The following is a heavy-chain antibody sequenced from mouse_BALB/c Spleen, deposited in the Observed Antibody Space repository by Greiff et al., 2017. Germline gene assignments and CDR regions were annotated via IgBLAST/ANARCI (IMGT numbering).Heavy chain of an antibody. D-gene: IGHD2-2*01. CDR1: GYAFSSYW. Sequence: QVQLKESGAELVRPGSSVKISCKASGYAFSSYWMNWVKQRPGQGLEWIGQIYPGDGDTNYNGKFKGKATLTADKSSSTAYMQLSSLTSEDSAVYFCARSLWLRRERYYFDYWGQGTTLTVSS. J-gene: IGHJ2*01. CDR2: IYPGDGDT. CDR3: ARSLWLRRERYYFDY. V-gene: IGHV1-80*01.